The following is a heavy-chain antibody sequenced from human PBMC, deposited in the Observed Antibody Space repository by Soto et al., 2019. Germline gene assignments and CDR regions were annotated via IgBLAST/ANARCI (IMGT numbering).Heavy chain of an antibody. CDR3: AKDRTPGLLEWAILGGMDV. V-gene: IGHV3-30*18. CDR1: GFTFSSYG. D-gene: IGHD3-3*01. CDR2: ISYDGSNK. J-gene: IGHJ6*02. Sequence: PGGSLRLSCAASGFTFSSYGMHWVRQAPGKGLEWVAVISYDGSNKYYADSVKGRFTISRDNSKNTLYLQMNSLRAEDTAVYYCAKDRTPGLLEWAILGGMDVCGQGTTVTVYS.